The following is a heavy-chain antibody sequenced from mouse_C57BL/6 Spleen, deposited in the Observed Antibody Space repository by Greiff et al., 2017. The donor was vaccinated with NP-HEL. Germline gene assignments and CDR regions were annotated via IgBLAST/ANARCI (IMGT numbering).Heavy chain of an antibody. V-gene: IGHV5-4*01. J-gene: IGHJ1*03. CDR3: ARDYYGSSYVRWYFDV. CDR2: ISDGGSYT. D-gene: IGHD1-1*01. CDR1: GFTFCSYA. Sequence: EVQLVESGGGLVKPGGSLKLSCAASGFTFCSYAMSWVRQTPEKRLEWVATISDGGSYTYYPDNVKGRFTISRDNAKNNLYLQMSHLKSEDTAMYYCARDYYGSSYVRWYFDVWGTGTTVTVSS.